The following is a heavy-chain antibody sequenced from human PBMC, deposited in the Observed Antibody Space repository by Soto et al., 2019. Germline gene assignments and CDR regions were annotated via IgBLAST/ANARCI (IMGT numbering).Heavy chain of an antibody. Sequence: QVQLVQSGAEVKKPGASVKVSCKASGYTFTSYGISWVRQAPGQGLEWMGWISAYNGNKNYAQKLQGRVTMTTDTSASTADMELRSLGSDDTAVYYCTRELGLVDYWGQGTLVTVSS. CDR2: ISAYNGNK. CDR3: TRELGLVDY. CDR1: GYTFTSYG. V-gene: IGHV1-18*01. D-gene: IGHD6-6*01. J-gene: IGHJ4*02.